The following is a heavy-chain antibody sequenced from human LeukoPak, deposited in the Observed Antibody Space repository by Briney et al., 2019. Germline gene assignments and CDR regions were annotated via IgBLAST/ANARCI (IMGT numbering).Heavy chain of an antibody. D-gene: IGHD5-12*01. V-gene: IGHV1-8*03. CDR2: MNPNSGDT. Sequence: ASVKVSCKASGYTFTSYDIIWVRQATGQGLEWMGWMNPNSGDTGYAQKFQGRVTITRSNSMNTAYMELSSLRSEDTAVYYCARWQGPDAFDIWGQGTMVTVSS. CDR3: ARWQGPDAFDI. J-gene: IGHJ3*02. CDR1: GYTFTSYD.